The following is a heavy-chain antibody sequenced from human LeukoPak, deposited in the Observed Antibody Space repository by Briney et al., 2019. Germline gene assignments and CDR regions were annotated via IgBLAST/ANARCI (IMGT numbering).Heavy chain of an antibody. D-gene: IGHD4/OR15-4a*01. J-gene: IGHJ4*02. CDR3: ARRKEVQTTIDY. CDR2: IKEDGGET. Sequence: GGSLRLSCVASGFVFSNYWTGWVRQAPGKGLEWVANIKEDGGETYYVDSVKGRFTISRDNAKNSLDLQMNSLRDEDTAVYYCARRKEVQTTIDYWGQGTLVTVSS. CDR1: GFVFSNYW. V-gene: IGHV3-7*01.